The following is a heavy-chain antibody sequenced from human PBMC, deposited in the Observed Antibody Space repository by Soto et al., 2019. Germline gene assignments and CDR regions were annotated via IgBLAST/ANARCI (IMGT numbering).Heavy chain of an antibody. J-gene: IGHJ4*02. CDR1: GGSISSSSYY. D-gene: IGHD3-22*01. V-gene: IGHV4-39*01. CDR2: IYYSGST. Sequence: QLQLQESGPVLVKPSETLSLTCTVSGGSISSSSYYWGWIRQPPGKGLEWIGSIYYSGSTYYNPSLKSRVTVSVDTSKNQFSLKLSSVTAADTAVYYCARHRPSMIIVVAFDYWGQGTLVTVSS. CDR3: ARHRPSMIIVVAFDY.